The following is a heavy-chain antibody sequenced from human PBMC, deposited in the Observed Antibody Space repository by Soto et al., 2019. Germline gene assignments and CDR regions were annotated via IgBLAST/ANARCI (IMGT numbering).Heavy chain of an antibody. Sequence: QVQLVQSGAEVKTPGSSLQFSCKVSGSRFSNYVISWVRQAPGHGLEWLGRIIPIFNSTKYAQSFQGRVTITADKSTSTASLELSSLRSDDTAVYYCAREGRGKKAGYNGLVSLGYWGQGTLVTVSS. V-gene: IGHV1-69*06. CDR1: GSRFSNYV. J-gene: IGHJ4*02. CDR2: IIPIFNST. D-gene: IGHD2-2*02. CDR3: AREGRGKKAGYNGLVSLGY.